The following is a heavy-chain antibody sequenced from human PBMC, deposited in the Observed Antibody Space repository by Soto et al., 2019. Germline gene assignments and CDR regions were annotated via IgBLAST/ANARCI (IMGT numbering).Heavy chain of an antibody. Sequence: GGSLRLSCAASGFTFSNYWMHWVRQAPGEGLVWVSRIRFDETIINYADSVKGRFTISRDNAKNTLFLQMNILRAEDTTVYFCAREFQGAFDIWGQGTTVTVSS. CDR2: IRFDETII. CDR3: AREFQGAFDI. V-gene: IGHV3-74*01. J-gene: IGHJ3*02. CDR1: GFTFSNYW.